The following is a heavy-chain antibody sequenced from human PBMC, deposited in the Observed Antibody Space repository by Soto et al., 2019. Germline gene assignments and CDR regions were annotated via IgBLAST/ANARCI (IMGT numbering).Heavy chain of an antibody. D-gene: IGHD4-17*01. CDR2: IYYSGST. Sequence: TLSLTCTVSGGSISSGGYYWSWILQFPGRGLEWIGYIYYSGSTYFNPSLKSRITISVDTSKNQFSLKVSSVTAADTAVYYCARSFTTTTEANWFDPWGQGTQVTVSS. J-gene: IGHJ5*02. CDR1: GGSISSGGYY. CDR3: ARSFTTTTEANWFDP. V-gene: IGHV4-31*03.